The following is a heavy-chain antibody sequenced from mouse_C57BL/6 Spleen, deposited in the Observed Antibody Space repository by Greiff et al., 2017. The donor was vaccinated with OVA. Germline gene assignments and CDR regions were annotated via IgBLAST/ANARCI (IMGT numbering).Heavy chain of an antibody. V-gene: IGHV6-6*01. Sequence: EVQLVESGGGLVQPGGSMKLSCAASGFPFSDAWMDWVRQSPEKGLEWVAEIRNKANNHATYYAESVKGRFTISRDDSKSSVYLQMNSLRAEDTGIYYCTRPSITTDFDVWGTGTTVTVSS. CDR1: GFPFSDAW. J-gene: IGHJ1*03. CDR2: IRNKANNHAT. D-gene: IGHD1-1*01. CDR3: TRPSITTDFDV.